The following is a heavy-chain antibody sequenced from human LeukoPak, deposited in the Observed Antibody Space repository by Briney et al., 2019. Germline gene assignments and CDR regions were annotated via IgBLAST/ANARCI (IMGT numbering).Heavy chain of an antibody. V-gene: IGHV3-48*01. D-gene: IGHD6-19*01. Sequence: GGSLRLSCAASGFTFSGYVMNWVRQAPGKGLEWVSYISSSGSNIYYAGSVKGRFTISRDNSKNTLYLQMNSLRAEDTAVYYCARDDLDSSGPLDYWGQGTLVTVSS. CDR1: GFTFSGYV. J-gene: IGHJ4*02. CDR2: ISSSGSNI. CDR3: ARDDLDSSGPLDY.